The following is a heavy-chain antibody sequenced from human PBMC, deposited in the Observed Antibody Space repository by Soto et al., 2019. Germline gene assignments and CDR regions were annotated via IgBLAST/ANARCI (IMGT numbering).Heavy chain of an antibody. D-gene: IGHD6-13*01. J-gene: IGHJ4*02. V-gene: IGHV4-34*01. CDR2: INHSGST. Sequence: SETLSLTCAVYVGSFSGYYWSWIRQPPGKGLEWIGEINHSGSTNYNPSLKSRVTISVDTSKNQFSLKLSSVTAADTAVYYCARTLWYLAFYFDYWGQGTLVTVSS. CDR3: ARTLWYLAFYFDY. CDR1: VGSFSGYY.